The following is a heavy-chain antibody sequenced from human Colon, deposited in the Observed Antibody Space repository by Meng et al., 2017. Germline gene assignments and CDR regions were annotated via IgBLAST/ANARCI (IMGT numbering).Heavy chain of an antibody. V-gene: IGHV1-18*01. J-gene: IGHJ5*02. CDR1: GYTFSSSG. Sequence: QVQLVHLGPEVKKPGASVKGSCKASGYTFSSSGISWVRQAPGQGLEWMGWVSVYTTNYARKFQDRVTMTTDTSTNTAYMELRSLRSDDTAVYYCARTPFGGAVGTIGNWFDPWGQGTLVTVSS. D-gene: IGHD3-16*01. CDR3: ARTPFGGAVGTIGNWFDP. CDR2: VSVYTT.